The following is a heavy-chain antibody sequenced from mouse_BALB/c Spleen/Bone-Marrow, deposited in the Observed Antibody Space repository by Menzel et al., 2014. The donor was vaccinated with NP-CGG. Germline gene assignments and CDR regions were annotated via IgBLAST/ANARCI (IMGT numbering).Heavy chain of an antibody. CDR3: ARSGKVRNAMDY. CDR1: GYTFTDNA. Sequence: QVQLQQSGAKLVRPGVSVKISCKGSGYTFTDNAMHWVKQSHAKSLEWIGLISGXYGDAIYNQKFKGKATMTVDKSSSTAYMELARLTSEDSAIYYCARSGKVRNAMDYWGQGTSVTVSS. D-gene: IGHD2-14*01. CDR2: ISGXYGDA. V-gene: IGHV1S137*01. J-gene: IGHJ4*01.